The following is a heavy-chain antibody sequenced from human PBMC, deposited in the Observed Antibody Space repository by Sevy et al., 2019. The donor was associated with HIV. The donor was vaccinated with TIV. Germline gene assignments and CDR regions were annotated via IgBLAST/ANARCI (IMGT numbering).Heavy chain of an antibody. J-gene: IGHJ4*02. CDR3: ATGFPGGYPECGRIRCFTDYFAY. CDR1: GYTLSELS. Sequence: ASVKVSCKVSGYTLSELSMHWVRQAPGKGLEWMGGFDPEDGETVYAQKFQGRVTMTEDTSTNTANMELSSLRSEDTAIYYGATGFPGGYPECGRIRCFTDYFAYWGQGALVTVSS. D-gene: IGHD3-3*02. V-gene: IGHV1-24*01. CDR2: FDPEDGET.